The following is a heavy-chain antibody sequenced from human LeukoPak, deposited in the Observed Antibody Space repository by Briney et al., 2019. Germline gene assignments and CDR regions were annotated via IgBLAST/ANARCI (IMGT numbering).Heavy chain of an antibody. J-gene: IGHJ4*02. CDR3: ARAPSPWAAGTFDY. CDR1: GGSISSYY. Sequence: SETLSLTCTVSGGSISSYYWSWIRQPPGEGLEWIGYIYYSGSTNYNPSLKSRVTISVDTSKNQFSLKLSSVTAADTAVYYCARAPSPWAAGTFDYWGQGTLVTVSS. CDR2: IYYSGST. D-gene: IGHD6-13*01. V-gene: IGHV4-59*01.